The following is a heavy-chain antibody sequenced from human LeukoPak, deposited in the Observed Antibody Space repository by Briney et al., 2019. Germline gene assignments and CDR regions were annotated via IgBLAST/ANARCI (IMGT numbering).Heavy chain of an antibody. CDR1: GFTPSSYG. CDR2: SNTDGTI. Sequence: PGGSLRLSCAASGFTPSSYGMHWVRQAPGKGLEWISYSNTDGTISYADSVKGRFTISRDNAENSLYLQMNSLRDEDTAVYFCVRDRDYAFDFWGQGTMVTVSS. CDR3: VRDRDYAFDF. V-gene: IGHV3-48*02. J-gene: IGHJ3*01.